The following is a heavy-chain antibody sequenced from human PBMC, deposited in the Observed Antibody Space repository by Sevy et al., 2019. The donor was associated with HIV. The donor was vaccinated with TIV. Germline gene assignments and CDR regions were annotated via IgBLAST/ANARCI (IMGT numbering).Heavy chain of an antibody. CDR2: ICYSGST. CDR1: GGSMTSYY. D-gene: IGHD3-10*01. J-gene: IGHJ4*02. Sequence: SETLSLTCTVSGGSMTSYYWNWIRQPPGKGLEWIGYICYSGSTNYNPSLKSQVTMSVDTSRNRFSLTLISVTAADTAVYHCARSLGTGNYFDYWGQGALVTVSS. V-gene: IGHV4-59*13. CDR3: ARSLGTGNYFDY.